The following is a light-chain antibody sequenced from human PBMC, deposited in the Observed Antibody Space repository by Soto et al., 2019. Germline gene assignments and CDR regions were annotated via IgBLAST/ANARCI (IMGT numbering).Light chain of an antibody. CDR3: QQLNNCPPWT. V-gene: IGKV1-9*01. CDR1: QDISSF. Sequence: DIQLTQSPSFLSASVGDRVTITCRASQDISSFLAWYQQKPGKAPKLLIYAASTLQSGVPSRFSGSGSGTEFTLTISRLQPEDFAIYYCQQLNNCPPWTFGQGTKVDVK. J-gene: IGKJ1*01. CDR2: AAS.